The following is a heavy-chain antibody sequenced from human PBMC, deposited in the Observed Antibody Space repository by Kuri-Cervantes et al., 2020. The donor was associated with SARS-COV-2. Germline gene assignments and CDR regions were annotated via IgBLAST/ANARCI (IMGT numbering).Heavy chain of an antibody. Sequence: GGSLRLSCAASGFPFRRYPMHWVRQAPGKGLECVAVISYDGRNKYYADSVKGRFTISRDNSKNTLYLQMNSLRAEETAVYYCARESNIAAPQLGYYYYYMDVWGKGTTVTVSS. CDR2: ISYDGRNK. D-gene: IGHD6-13*01. CDR1: GFPFRRYP. J-gene: IGHJ6*03. V-gene: IGHV3-30*04. CDR3: ARESNIAAPQLGYYYYYMDV.